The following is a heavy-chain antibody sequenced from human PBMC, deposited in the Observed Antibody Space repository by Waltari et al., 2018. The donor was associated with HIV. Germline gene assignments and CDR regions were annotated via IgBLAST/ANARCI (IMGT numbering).Heavy chain of an antibody. Sequence: QVQLQQWGAGLLKPSETLSLTCAVYGGSFSGYYWSWIRQPPGKGLEWIGEINHSGSTNYNPSLKSRVTISVDTSKNQFSLKLSSVTAADTAVYYCARGAPSRDGIVVVPAEMGFDYWGQGTLVTVSS. CDR3: ARGAPSRDGIVVVPAEMGFDY. D-gene: IGHD2-2*01. CDR2: INHSGST. J-gene: IGHJ4*02. V-gene: IGHV4-34*01. CDR1: GGSFSGYY.